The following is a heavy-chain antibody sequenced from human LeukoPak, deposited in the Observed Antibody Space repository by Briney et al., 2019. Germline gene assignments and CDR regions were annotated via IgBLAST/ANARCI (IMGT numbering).Heavy chain of an antibody. CDR1: GFTFSSYA. CDR2: ISGSGGST. V-gene: IGHV3-23*01. J-gene: IGHJ4*02. D-gene: IGHD1-26*01. CDR3: AKLPSGSGTSKVLDY. Sequence: GGSLRLSCAASGFTFSSYAMSWVRQAPGKGLEWVSAISGSGGSTYYADSVKGRFTISRDNSKNTLYLQMNSLRAEDTAVYYCAKLPSGSGTSKVLDYWGQGTLVTVSS.